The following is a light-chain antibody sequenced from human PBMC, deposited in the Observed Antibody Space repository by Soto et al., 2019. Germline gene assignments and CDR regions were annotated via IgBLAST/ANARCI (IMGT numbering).Light chain of an antibody. Sequence: DIQMTQSPSSLSASVEDRVIIACRASQSTSNHLNWYQQKPGKAPKLLIFAASSLQSGVPSRFSGSRSGPDFTLTISRLEPEDFAVYYCQQYGSSPLTFGGGTKVDIK. V-gene: IGKV1-39*01. CDR2: AAS. CDR3: QQYGSSPLT. J-gene: IGKJ4*01. CDR1: QSTSNH.